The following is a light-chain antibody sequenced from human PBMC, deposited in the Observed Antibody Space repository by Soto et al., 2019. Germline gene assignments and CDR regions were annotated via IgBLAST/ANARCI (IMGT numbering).Light chain of an antibody. CDR2: GAS. CDR1: QSVSNSY. V-gene: IGKV3-20*01. Sequence: EIVLTQSPGTLSLSPGERATLSCRASQSVSNSYLVWYQQKPGQAPRLLIYGASSRATGIPDRFSGSGSGTDFTLTISRLEPEDFAVYYCHQYVSSPFTFGPGTKVDI. CDR3: HQYVSSPFT. J-gene: IGKJ3*01.